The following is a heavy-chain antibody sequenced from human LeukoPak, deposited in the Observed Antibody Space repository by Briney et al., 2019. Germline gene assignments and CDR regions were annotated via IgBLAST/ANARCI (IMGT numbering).Heavy chain of an antibody. CDR3: AGGFGGVIVVPYYFDY. J-gene: IGHJ4*02. D-gene: IGHD3-16*02. CDR1: GGSISSGGYS. Sequence: SQTLSLTCAVSGGSISSGGYSWSWIRQPPGKGLEWIGYIYRSGSTYYNPSLKSRVTISVDRSKNQFSLKLSSVTAADTAVYYCAGGFGGVIVVPYYFDYWGQGTLVTVSS. V-gene: IGHV4-30-2*01. CDR2: IYRSGST.